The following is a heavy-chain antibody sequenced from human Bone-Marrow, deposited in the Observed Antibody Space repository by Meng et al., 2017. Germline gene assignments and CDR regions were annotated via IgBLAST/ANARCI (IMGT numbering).Heavy chain of an antibody. Sequence: GESLKISCAASGFTFSSYAMHWVRQAPGKGLEWVAVISYDGSNNYYAGSVKGRFNISRDNSKNTLYLQMNSLRAKDTAVYYCAIEIGWFGELLMDYWGQGTLVTVSS. CDR1: GFTFSSYA. CDR2: ISYDGSNN. CDR3: AIEIGWFGELLMDY. J-gene: IGHJ4*02. V-gene: IGHV3-30*04. D-gene: IGHD3-10*01.